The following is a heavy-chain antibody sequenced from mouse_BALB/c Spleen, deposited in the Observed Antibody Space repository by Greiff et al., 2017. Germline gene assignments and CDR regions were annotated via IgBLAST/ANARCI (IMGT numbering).Heavy chain of an antibody. CDR3: ARGGYDEDAMDY. D-gene: IGHD2-14*01. CDR1: GFTFSDYY. CDR2: ISDGGSYT. J-gene: IGHJ4*01. Sequence: EVQLVESGGGLVKPGGSLKLSCAASGFTFSDYYMYWVRQTPEKRLEWVATISDGGSYTYYPDSVKGRFTISRDNAKNNLYLQMSSLKSEDTAMYYCARGGYDEDAMDYWGQGTSVTVSS. V-gene: IGHV5-4*02.